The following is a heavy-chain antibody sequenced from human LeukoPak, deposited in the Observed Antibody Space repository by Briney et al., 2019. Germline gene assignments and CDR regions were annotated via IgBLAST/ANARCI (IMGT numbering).Heavy chain of an antibody. V-gene: IGHV3-48*01. CDR2: ISSSSSTI. J-gene: IGHJ4*02. CDR3: ARGQKNSYCGGDCQYY. CDR1: GFTFSNYA. D-gene: IGHD2-21*02. Sequence: GGSLRLSCAGSGFTFSNYAMHWVRQAPGKGLEWVSYISSSSSTIYYADSVKGRFTISRDNAKNSLYLQMNSLRAEDTAVYYCARGQKNSYCGGDCQYYWGQGTLVTVSS.